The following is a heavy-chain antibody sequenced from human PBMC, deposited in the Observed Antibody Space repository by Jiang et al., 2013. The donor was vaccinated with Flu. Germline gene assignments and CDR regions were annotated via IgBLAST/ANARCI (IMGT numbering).Heavy chain of an antibody. J-gene: IGHJ1*01. Sequence: ASGFTFGDYAMSWFRQAPGKGLEWVGFIRSKAYGGTTEYAASVKGRFTISRDDSKSIAYLQMNSLKTEDTAVYYCTRERESCSSTSCYTGAEYFQHWGQGTLVTVSS. CDR1: GFTFGDYA. V-gene: IGHV3-49*03. D-gene: IGHD2-2*02. CDR2: IRSKAYGGTT. CDR3: TRERESCSSTSCYTGAEYFQH.